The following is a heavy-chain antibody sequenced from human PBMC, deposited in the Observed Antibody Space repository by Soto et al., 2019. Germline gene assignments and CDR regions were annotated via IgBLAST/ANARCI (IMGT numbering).Heavy chain of an antibody. CDR2: IYYSGST. V-gene: IGHV4-59*12. CDR3: ATLPPRIVVMTLPFPS. Sequence: AXXTLSLTCTVSGGSISSYYWRWILQPPGKGLEWIGYIYYSGSTNYNPSLKSRLTISVDTSNNEFSLNLKSVTAADTAVYYCATLPPRIVVMTLPFPSWGQGTLVTVSS. J-gene: IGHJ4*02. CDR1: GGSISSYY. D-gene: IGHD2-21*02.